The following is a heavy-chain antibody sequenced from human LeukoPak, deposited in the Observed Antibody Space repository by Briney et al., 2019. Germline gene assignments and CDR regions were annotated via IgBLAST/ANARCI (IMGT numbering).Heavy chain of an antibody. V-gene: IGHV3-23*01. Sequence: GGSLRLSCAASGFTFSNHAMIWVRQAPGKGLEWVSSISGSGAMTYYADSVKGRFTISRANAMGTLYLQMNSLRAEDTAVYYCARDSSLFDYWGQGTLVTVSS. CDR2: ISGSGAMT. CDR3: ARDSSLFDY. CDR1: GFTFSNHA. J-gene: IGHJ4*02.